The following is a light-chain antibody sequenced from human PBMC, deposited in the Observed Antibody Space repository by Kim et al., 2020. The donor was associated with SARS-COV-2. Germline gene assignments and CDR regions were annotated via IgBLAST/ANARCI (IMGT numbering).Light chain of an antibody. V-gene: IGKV1-5*01. CDR3: EQYNSYST. J-gene: IGKJ1*01. CDR2: DAS. Sequence: DIQMTQSPSTLSASVGERVTVTCRASQSIGSWLAWYQQKPGKAPKLLIYDASSLESGVPSRFSGSGSGTEFTLTISSLQPDDFATYYCEQYNSYSTFGQGTKVDNK. CDR1: QSIGSW.